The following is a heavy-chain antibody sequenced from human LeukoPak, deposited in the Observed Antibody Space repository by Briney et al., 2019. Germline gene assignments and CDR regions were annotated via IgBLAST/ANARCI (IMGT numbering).Heavy chain of an antibody. CDR2: IQYDGTNK. J-gene: IGHJ4*02. D-gene: IGHD3-10*01. V-gene: IGHV3-30*02. CDR1: GFTFSSYG. CDR3: AKKGTYGSGSTVFDH. Sequence: GGSLRLSCAASGFTFSSYGIHWVRQAPGKGLEWVAFIQYDGTNKYYADSVKGRFTISRDNSKNTLYLQMNSLRTEDTAVYYCAKKGTYGSGSTVFDHWGQGTLVTVSS.